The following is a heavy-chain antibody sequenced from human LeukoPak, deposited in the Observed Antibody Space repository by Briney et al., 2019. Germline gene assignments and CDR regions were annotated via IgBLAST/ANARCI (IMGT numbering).Heavy chain of an antibody. CDR1: GFTFCICS. J-gene: IGHJ3*02. CDR2: ISSSSSYI. V-gene: IGHV3-21*01. Sequence: GGSLISSSAGSGFTFCICSANWVHQAPGKGLEWVSSISSSSSYIYYADSVKGRFTISRDNAKNSLYLQMNSLRAEDTAVYYCARDLVLGCLEWLLHRAFENKGQ. CDR3: ARDLVLGCLEWLLHRAFEN. D-gene: IGHD3-3*01.